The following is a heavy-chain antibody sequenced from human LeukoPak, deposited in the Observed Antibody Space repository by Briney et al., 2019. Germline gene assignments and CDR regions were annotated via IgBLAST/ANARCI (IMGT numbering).Heavy chain of an antibody. Sequence: GGSLRLSCAASGFTYAMNRVRQAPGKGLEWVSGISGFGGSTYYAPSVKGRLTISRDNFGNMLYLHLDSLRVEDTAIYYCARRSGSSWSSFDYWGQGALVTVSS. CDR3: ARRSGSSWSSFDY. J-gene: IGHJ4*02. V-gene: IGHV3-23*01. D-gene: IGHD6-13*01. CDR2: ISGFGGST. CDR1: GFTYA.